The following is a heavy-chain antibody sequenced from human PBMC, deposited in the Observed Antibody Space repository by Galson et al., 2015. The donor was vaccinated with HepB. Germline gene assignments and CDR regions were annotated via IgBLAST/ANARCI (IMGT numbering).Heavy chain of an antibody. Sequence: SLRLSCAASAFTFSSFGIHWVRQAPGKGLEWVAVISYDGSTKYYADSVKGRFTISRDNSKNTLYLQMNSLRAEDTAIYYCAKYPPDAFDIWGQGTMVTVSS. V-gene: IGHV3-30*18. CDR2: ISYDGSTK. CDR3: AKYPPDAFDI. CDR1: AFTFSSFG. J-gene: IGHJ3*02.